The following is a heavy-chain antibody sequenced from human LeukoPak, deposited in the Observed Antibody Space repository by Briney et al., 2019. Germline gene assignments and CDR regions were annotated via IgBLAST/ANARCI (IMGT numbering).Heavy chain of an antibody. V-gene: IGHV1-69*01. CDR2: IIPIFGTA. CDR1: GGTFISYA. J-gene: IGHJ4*02. Sequence: SVKVSCKASGGTFISYAISWVRQAPGQGLEWMGGIIPIFGTANYAQKFQGRVTITADESTSTAYMELSSLRSEDTAVYYCARARDWAGYSYGFYYWGQGTLVTVSS. CDR3: ARARDWAGYSYGFYY. D-gene: IGHD5-18*01.